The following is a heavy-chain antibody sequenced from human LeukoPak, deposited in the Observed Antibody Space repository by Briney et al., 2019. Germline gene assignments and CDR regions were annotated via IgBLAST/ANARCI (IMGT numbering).Heavy chain of an antibody. CDR1: GFTFSSYW. J-gene: IGHJ4*02. Sequence: GGSLRLSCAASGFTFSSYWMHWVRQAPGKGLVWVSHINKDGSSTSYADSVKGRFTVSRDNAKNTLYLQMSSLRAEDTALYYCARGSTMVSDYWGQGTLVTVSS. V-gene: IGHV3-74*01. CDR3: ARGSTMVSDY. CDR2: INKDGSST. D-gene: IGHD3-10*01.